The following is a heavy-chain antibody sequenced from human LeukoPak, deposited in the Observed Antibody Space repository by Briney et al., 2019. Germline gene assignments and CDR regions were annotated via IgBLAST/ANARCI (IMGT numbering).Heavy chain of an antibody. J-gene: IGHJ4*02. CDR1: GFTFTTYS. Sequence: GGSLRLSCEASGFTFTTYSMTWVRQAPGKGLEWVSAISGSGGSTYYADSVKGRFTISRDNSKNTVFLQMNSLRAEDTAVYYCAMGNSGYYISLEHWGQGTLVTVSS. V-gene: IGHV3-23*01. D-gene: IGHD3-22*01. CDR3: AMGNSGYYISLEH. CDR2: ISGSGGST.